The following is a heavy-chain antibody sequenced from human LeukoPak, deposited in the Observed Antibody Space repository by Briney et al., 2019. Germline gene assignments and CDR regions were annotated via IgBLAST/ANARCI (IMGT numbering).Heavy chain of an antibody. V-gene: IGHV3-74*01. D-gene: IGHD1-26*01. J-gene: IGHJ5*02. CDR3: ARVRSGSYNWFDP. CDR1: GFTFSSYA. Sequence: GGSLRLSCAASGFTFSSYAMHWVRQAPGKGLVWVSRINTDGSRTSYADPVKGRFTISRDNAKNTLFLQMNSLRAEDTAVYYCARVRSGSYNWFDPWGQGTLVTVSS. CDR2: INTDGSRT.